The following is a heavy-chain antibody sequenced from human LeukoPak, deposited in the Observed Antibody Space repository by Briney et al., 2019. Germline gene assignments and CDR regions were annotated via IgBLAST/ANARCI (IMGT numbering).Heavy chain of an antibody. J-gene: IGHJ5*02. Sequence: PETLSLTCTVPGGSISSSRYYSCWIRHPPRKALECIPSIVYIGSTYYNPSLKGRVTSSVDTSKNQFSLKLSSVTAADTAVYYCARTTMVRGVIIALEYNWFDPWGQGTLVTVSS. CDR3: ARTTMVRGVIIALEYNWFDP. V-gene: IGHV4-39*01. CDR1: GGSISSSRYY. CDR2: IVYIGST. D-gene: IGHD3-10*01.